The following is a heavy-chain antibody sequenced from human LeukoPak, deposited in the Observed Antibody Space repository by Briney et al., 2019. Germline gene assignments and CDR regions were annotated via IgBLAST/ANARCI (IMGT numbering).Heavy chain of an antibody. J-gene: IGHJ4*02. D-gene: IGHD2-15*01. CDR3: AKGSVVVAAFSLEYYFDY. V-gene: IGHV3-66*01. CDR2: IYSGGST. CDR1: GVAASSNY. Sequence: GGSLRLSCAASGVAASSNYMSWVRQAPGKGLEWVSVIYSGGSTYYADSVKGRFTISRANSKNTLYLQMNSLRAQATALYYCAKGSVVVAAFSLEYYFDYWGPGTLVTVSS.